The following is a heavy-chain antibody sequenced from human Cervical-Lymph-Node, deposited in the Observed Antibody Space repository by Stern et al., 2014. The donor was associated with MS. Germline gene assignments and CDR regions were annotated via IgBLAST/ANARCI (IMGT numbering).Heavy chain of an antibody. CDR3: ARLTSGIAANFDY. CDR1: GGSISSSSYY. V-gene: IGHV4-39*01. D-gene: IGHD6-13*01. CDR2: IYYSGST. J-gene: IGHJ4*02. Sequence: QVQLQESGPGLVKPSETLSLTCTVSGGSISSSSYYWGCIRQPPGKGLEWIGSIYYSGSTYYNPPLKSRVTMSVDTSKNQFSLKLSSVTAADTAVYYCARLTSGIAANFDYWGQGTLVTVSS.